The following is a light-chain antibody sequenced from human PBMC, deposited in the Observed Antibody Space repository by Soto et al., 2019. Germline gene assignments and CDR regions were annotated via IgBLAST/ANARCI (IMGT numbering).Light chain of an antibody. Sequence: QSALTQPASVSGSPGQSISISGTGTSSDIGSYNLVSWYQQHPGKAPKLMIYEDTKRPSDVSNRFSGSKSGNTASLTISGLQAEDEAEYNCCSYAGSRSLPYVFGTGTKLTVL. CDR3: CSYAGSRSLPYV. CDR2: EDT. CDR1: SSDIGSYNL. V-gene: IGLV2-23*02. J-gene: IGLJ1*01.